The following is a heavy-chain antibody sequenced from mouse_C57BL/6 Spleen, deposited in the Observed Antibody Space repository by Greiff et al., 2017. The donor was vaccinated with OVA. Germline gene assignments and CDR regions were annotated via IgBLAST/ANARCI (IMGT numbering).Heavy chain of an antibody. Sequence: QVQLQQPGAELVKPGASVKMSCKASGYTFTSYWITWVKQRPGQGLEWIGDIYPGSGSTNYNEKFKSKATLTVDTSSSTAYMQLSSLTSEDSAVYYCAREIIHYYGSSCHFDVWGTGTTVTVSS. V-gene: IGHV1-55*01. CDR3: AREIIHYYGSSCHFDV. CDR2: IYPGSGST. D-gene: IGHD1-1*01. CDR1: GYTFTSYW. J-gene: IGHJ1*03.